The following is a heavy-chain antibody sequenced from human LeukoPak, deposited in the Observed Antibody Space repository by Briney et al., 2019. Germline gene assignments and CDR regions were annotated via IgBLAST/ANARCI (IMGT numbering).Heavy chain of an antibody. Sequence: ASVKVSCKVSGYTLTKLSMHWVRQAPGKGLEWMGGFDPEDGETIYAQKFQGRVTMTEDTSTDTAYMELSSLRSEDTAVYYCATLAAAGHGVDYWGQGTLVTVSS. CDR3: ATLAAAGHGVDY. CDR2: FDPEDGET. D-gene: IGHD6-13*01. J-gene: IGHJ4*02. V-gene: IGHV1-24*01. CDR1: GYTLTKLS.